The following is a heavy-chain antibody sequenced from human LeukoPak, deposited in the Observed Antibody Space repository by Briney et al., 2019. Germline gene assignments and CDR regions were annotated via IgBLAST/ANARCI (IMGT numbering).Heavy chain of an antibody. J-gene: IGHJ4*02. V-gene: IGHV3-30-3*01. CDR3: ARDLGIRVAGPFFDY. CDR2: ISYDGSDT. Sequence: GGSLRLSCAASGFTFSSYSMYWVRQAPGKGLEWVAIISYDGSDTYYADSVKGRFTISRDNAKNSLYLQMNSLRAEDTAVYYCARDLGIRVAGPFFDYWGQGTLVTVSS. D-gene: IGHD6-19*01. CDR1: GFTFSSYS.